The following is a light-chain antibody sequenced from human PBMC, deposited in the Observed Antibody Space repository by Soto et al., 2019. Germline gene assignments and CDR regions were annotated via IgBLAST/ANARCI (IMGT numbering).Light chain of an antibody. J-gene: IGKJ4*01. V-gene: IGKV1-9*01. Sequence: IQLTQSPSSLSASVGDRVTITCRASQGISSYLAWYQQKPGKAPKLLIYAASTLHSGVPSRFSGSGSGTDFTLTISSLQPEDFATYYCQQLNSYPKTFGGGTKVEIK. CDR1: QGISSY. CDR2: AAS. CDR3: QQLNSYPKT.